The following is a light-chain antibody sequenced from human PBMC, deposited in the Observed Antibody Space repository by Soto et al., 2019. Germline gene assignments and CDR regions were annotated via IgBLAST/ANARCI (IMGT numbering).Light chain of an antibody. CDR2: EVT. CDR3: RSYTSTNHVV. J-gene: IGLJ2*01. V-gene: IGLV2-14*01. CDR1: SSDVGGYNY. Sequence: QSVLTQPASVSGSPGQSITISCTGTSSDVGGYNYVSWYQQHPGKAPKLVIYEVTKRPSGVSNRFSGSKSGNTASLTISGLQAEDETDYSCRSYTSTNHVVFGGGTTVTVL.